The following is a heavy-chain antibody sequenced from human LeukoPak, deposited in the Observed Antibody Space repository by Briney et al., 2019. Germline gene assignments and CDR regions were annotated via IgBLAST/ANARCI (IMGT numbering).Heavy chain of an antibody. D-gene: IGHD2-21*01. Sequence: PSASVKVSCKTSGYSFTDYYMHWVRQAPGQGLEWMGWINPNSGGTSSAHQGRVTMTRDTSITTVYMEVSWLTSDDTAICYCARADRLHGGPYLIGPWGQGTLVTVSS. CDR1: GYSFTDYY. V-gene: IGHV1-2*02. CDR3: ARADRLHGGPYLIGP. CDR2: INPNSGGT. J-gene: IGHJ5*02.